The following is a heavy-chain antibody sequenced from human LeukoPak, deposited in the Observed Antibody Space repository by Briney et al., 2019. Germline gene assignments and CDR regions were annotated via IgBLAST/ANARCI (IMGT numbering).Heavy chain of an antibody. J-gene: IGHJ6*03. CDR1: AGSFSGYY. CDR3: ARGYSKGYYYMDV. V-gene: IGHV4-34*01. CDR2: INHSGST. Sequence: PSETLSLTCAVYAGSFSGYYWSWIRQPPGKGLEWIGKINHSGSTNYNPSLKSRVTISVDTSKNQFSLKLSSVTAADTAVYYCARGYSKGYYYMDVWGKGTTVTVS. D-gene: IGHD4-11*01.